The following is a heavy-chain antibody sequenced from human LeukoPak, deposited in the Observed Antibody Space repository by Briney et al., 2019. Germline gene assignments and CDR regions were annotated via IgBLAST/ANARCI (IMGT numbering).Heavy chain of an antibody. CDR3: VGSFLGY. V-gene: IGHV3-15*01. D-gene: IGHD3-10*01. CDR1: GFTFSNAW. CDR2: IKRNADGGTT. J-gene: IGHJ4*02. Sequence: GGSLRLSCAASGFTFSNAWMTWVRQAPGKGLEWVGRIKRNADGGTTDYAAPVQGRFSISRDDSKNTLCLLMNSLKTEDTAVYYCVGSFLGYWGQGTLVTVSS.